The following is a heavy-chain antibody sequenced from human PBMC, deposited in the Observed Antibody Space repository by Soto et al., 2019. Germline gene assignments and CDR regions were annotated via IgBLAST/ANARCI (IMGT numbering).Heavy chain of an antibody. Sequence: GESLKISCKGSGYSFTTYWIAWVRQMPGKGLEWMGVIYPGDSDTRYSPSFQGQVTISADKSISTAYLQWSSLKASDGAIFYCARQGYSYALDVWGPGTTVTVS. J-gene: IGHJ6*02. CDR1: GYSFTTYW. V-gene: IGHV5-51*01. CDR3: ARQGYSYALDV. D-gene: IGHD3-16*01. CDR2: IYPGDSDT.